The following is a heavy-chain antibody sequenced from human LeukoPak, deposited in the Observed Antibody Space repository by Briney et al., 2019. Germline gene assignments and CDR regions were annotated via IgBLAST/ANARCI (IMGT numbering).Heavy chain of an antibody. D-gene: IGHD6-6*01. CDR1: GFTFSSYA. J-gene: IGHJ1*01. V-gene: IGHV3-30-3*01. CDR3: AKDKGEYSSSWEYFQH. CDR2: ISYDGSNK. Sequence: GGSLRLSCAASGFTFSSYAMHWVRQAPGKGLEWVAVISYDGSNKYYADSVKGRFTISRDNSKNTLYLQMNSLRAEDTAVYYCAKDKGEYSSSWEYFQHWGQGTLVTVSS.